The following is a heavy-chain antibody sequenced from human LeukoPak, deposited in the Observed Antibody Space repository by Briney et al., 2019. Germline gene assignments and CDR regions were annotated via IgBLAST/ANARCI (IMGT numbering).Heavy chain of an antibody. Sequence: GGSLRLSCAASGFTISGHWMSWVRQAPGKGLEWLANIKQDGSVKNYVDSAKGRFTISRDNAENSLYLQMHSLRAEDTAVYYCARLSSRDPLHYWGQGTLVTVSS. CDR3: ARLSSRDPLHY. V-gene: IGHV3-7*03. D-gene: IGHD2-21*02. J-gene: IGHJ4*02. CDR2: IKQDGSVK. CDR1: GFTISGHW.